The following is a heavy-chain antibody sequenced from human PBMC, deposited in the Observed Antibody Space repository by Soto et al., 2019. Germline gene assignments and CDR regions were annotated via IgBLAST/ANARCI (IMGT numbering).Heavy chain of an antibody. D-gene: IGHD3-9*01. V-gene: IGHV3-23*01. CDR1: GFTFSSYA. Sequence: QTGGSLRLSCAASGFTFSSYAMSWVRQAPGKGLEWVSAISGSGGSTYYADSVKGRFTISRDNSKNTLYLQMNSLRAEDTAVYYCAKETLQTNYDILTGLFDYWGQGTLVTVSS. CDR2: ISGSGGST. CDR3: AKETLQTNYDILTGLFDY. J-gene: IGHJ4*02.